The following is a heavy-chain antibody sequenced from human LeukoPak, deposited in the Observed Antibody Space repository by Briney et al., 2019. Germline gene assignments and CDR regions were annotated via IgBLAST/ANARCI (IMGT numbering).Heavy chain of an antibody. Sequence: PGGSLRLSCAASGFTFSSYEMNWVRQAPGKGLEWVSYISSSGSTIYYADSVKGRFTISRDNAKNPLYLQMNSLRAEDTAVYYCARPHYYYMDVWGKGTTVTVSS. CDR1: GFTFSSYE. J-gene: IGHJ6*03. V-gene: IGHV3-48*03. CDR2: ISSSGSTI. CDR3: ARPHYYYMDV.